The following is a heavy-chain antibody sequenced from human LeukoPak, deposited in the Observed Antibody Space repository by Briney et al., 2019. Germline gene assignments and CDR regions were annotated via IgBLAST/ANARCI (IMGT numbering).Heavy chain of an antibody. CDR3: ARRAPYFIYYMDV. D-gene: IGHD2/OR15-2a*01. J-gene: IGHJ6*03. V-gene: IGHV4-59*07. CDR2: IYSSGTT. Sequence: SDTLSLTCTVSGGSISGYYWIWIRQPPGKGLEWIGYIYSSGTTKYNPSLRSRVTISVDTSKMQFSLNLSSVTAADTAPYFCARRAPYFIYYMDVWGKGTTVTVSS. CDR1: GGSISGYY.